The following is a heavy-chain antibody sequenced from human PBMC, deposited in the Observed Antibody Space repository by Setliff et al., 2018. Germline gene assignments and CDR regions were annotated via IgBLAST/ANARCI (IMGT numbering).Heavy chain of an antibody. J-gene: IGHJ2*01. D-gene: IGHD7-27*01. V-gene: IGHV4-34*01. Sequence: SETLSLTCAAYGGTFSDYYWTWIRQPPGKGLEWVGEINHRGSTYYNPSLKSRVTISVDTSKNQFSLKLSSVTAADTAVYYCARPPAGLGNWYFDLWGRGTLVTVSS. CDR3: ARPPAGLGNWYFDL. CDR1: GGTFSDYY. CDR2: INHRGST.